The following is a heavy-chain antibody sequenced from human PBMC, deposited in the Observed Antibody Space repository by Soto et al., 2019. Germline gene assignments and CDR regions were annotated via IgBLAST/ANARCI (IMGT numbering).Heavy chain of an antibody. J-gene: IGHJ4*02. CDR3: ARGVPELLFDY. CDR2: IYYSGST. Sequence: QVQLQESGPGLVKPSETLSLTCTVSGGSISSYYWSGIRQPPGKGLEWIGYIYYSGSTNYNPSLKSRVTISVDTSKNQFSLKLSSVTAADTAVYYCARGVPELLFDYWGQGTLVTVSS. D-gene: IGHD1-7*01. V-gene: IGHV4-59*08. CDR1: GGSISSYY.